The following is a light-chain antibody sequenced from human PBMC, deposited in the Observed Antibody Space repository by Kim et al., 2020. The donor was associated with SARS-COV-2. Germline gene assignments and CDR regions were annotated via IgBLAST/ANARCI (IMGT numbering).Light chain of an antibody. J-gene: IGLJ2*01. CDR3: GKWDDSLSAGV. Sequence: YAQWYQQPQCTAPKPLINDYKKRHTGIPTRYSGTKSGTSATLGITGTQTGDEADYYCGKWDDSLSAGVFGGGTKLTVL. CDR1: Y. V-gene: IGLV1-51*01. CDR2: DYK.